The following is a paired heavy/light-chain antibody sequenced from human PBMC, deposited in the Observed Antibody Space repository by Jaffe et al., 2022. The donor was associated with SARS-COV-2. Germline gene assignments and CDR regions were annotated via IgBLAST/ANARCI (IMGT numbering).Heavy chain of an antibody. CDR1: GFIFSTYN. D-gene: IGHD5-12*01. V-gene: IGHV3-48*02. Sequence: EVQLVESGGGLVQPGVSLRISCAASGFIFSTYNMHWVRQAPGKGLEWVSYISSSATTIQYADSVRGRFTISRDNAKNSLYLQMNSLRDEDTAVYFCARGGGYRFDSWGQGTLVTVSS. CDR2: ISSSATTI. J-gene: IGHJ4*02. CDR3: ARGGGYRFDS.
Light chain of an antibody. Sequence: QSALTQPASVSGSPGQSITISCTGTSSDVGAYNYISWYQHHPGKAPKLMIYEVTNRPSGVPDRFSGSKSGNTASLTISGLQAEDEADYHCTSYSSSSTPWVFGGGTKLTVL. V-gene: IGLV2-14*01. CDR2: EVT. CDR3: TSYSSSSTPWV. J-gene: IGLJ3*02. CDR1: SSDVGAYNY.